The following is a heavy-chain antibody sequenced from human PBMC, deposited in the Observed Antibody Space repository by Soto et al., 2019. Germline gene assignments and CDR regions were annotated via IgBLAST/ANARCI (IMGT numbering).Heavy chain of an antibody. J-gene: IGHJ4*02. CDR2: IYYSGST. CDR1: GGSISSGAYY. Sequence: QVQLQESGPGLVKPSQTLSLTCTVSGGSISSGAYYWSWIRQHPGKGLEWIGYIYYSGSTSYNPSLRSGVTFSVDTAKNQCSLKLSSMTAADTAVYYCARESRDGFNSPFDSWGQGTLVTVSS. V-gene: IGHV4-31*03. D-gene: IGHD5-12*01. CDR3: ARESRDGFNSPFDS.